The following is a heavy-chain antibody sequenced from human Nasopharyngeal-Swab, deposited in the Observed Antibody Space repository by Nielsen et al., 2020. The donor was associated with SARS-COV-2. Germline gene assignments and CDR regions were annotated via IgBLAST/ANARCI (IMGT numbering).Heavy chain of an antibody. CDR2: IYSDGST. J-gene: IGHJ6*02. V-gene: IGHV3-66*01. D-gene: IGHD6-6*01. CDR3: VRERESSYGMDV. Sequence: GESLNISCAASGFTVSSNYMSWVRQAPGKGLEWVSVIYSDGSTYYADSVKGRFTISRDNSKNTLYLQMNSLRAEDTAVYYCVRERESSYGMDVWGQGTTVTVSS. CDR1: GFTVSSNY.